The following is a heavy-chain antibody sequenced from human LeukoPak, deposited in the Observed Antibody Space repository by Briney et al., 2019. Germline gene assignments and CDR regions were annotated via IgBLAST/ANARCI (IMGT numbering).Heavy chain of an antibody. CDR2: LYNSGST. J-gene: IGHJ3*02. CDR1: GGSISTSNYY. CDR3: ARGVTSPLDAFDI. D-gene: IGHD1-26*01. Sequence: SETLSLTCTVSGGSISTSNYYWGWIRQPPGKGLEWIGYLYNSGSTNYNPSLKSRLTISVDMSKNQLSLKLSSVTAADTAVYYCARGVTSPLDAFDIWGQGTMVTVSS. V-gene: IGHV4-61*05.